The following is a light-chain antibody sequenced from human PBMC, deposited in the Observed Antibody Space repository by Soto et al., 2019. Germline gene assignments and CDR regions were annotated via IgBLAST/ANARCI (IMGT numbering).Light chain of an antibody. Sequence: EIVLTQSPGTLSLSPGERATLSCRASQSISSSYLAWYQRKPGRAPRLLIYGASSRATGIPDRFSGSGSGTDFTLTISRLEPEDFAVYYCQQYDGSPRTFGQGTKVEIK. CDR2: GAS. CDR3: QQYDGSPRT. J-gene: IGKJ1*01. CDR1: QSISSSY. V-gene: IGKV3-20*01.